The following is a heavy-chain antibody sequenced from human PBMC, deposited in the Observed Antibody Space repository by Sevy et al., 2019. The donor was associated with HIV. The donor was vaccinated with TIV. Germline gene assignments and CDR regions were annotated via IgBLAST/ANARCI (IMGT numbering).Heavy chain of an antibody. V-gene: IGHV1-69*13. D-gene: IGHD1-26*01. J-gene: IGHJ3*02. CDR2: IIPIFGTA. CDR1: GGTFSSYA. CDR3: ARDSGSYSGAFDI. Sequence: ASVKVSCKASGGTFSSYAISWVRQAPGQGLEWMGRIIPIFGTANYAQKFQGRVTITADESKSTAYMELSSLRSEDTAVYYCARDSGSYSGAFDIWGQGTMVTVSS.